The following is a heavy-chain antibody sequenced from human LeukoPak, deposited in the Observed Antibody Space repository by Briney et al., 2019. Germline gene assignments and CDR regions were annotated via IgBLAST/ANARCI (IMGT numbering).Heavy chain of an antibody. D-gene: IGHD6-13*01. Sequence: PSETLSLTCTVSGGSISGYYWSWIRQPPGKGLEWIAYIYYSGATNYNPSLKSRVTISVDTSKNQFSLTLTSVTAADTAVYYCARDRPGDSSLDYWGQGTLVTVSS. J-gene: IGHJ4*02. CDR3: ARDRPGDSSLDY. CDR2: IYYSGAT. V-gene: IGHV4-59*01. CDR1: GGSISGYY.